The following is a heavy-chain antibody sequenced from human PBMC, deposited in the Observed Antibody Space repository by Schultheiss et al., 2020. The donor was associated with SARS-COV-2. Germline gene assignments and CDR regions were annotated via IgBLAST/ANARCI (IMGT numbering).Heavy chain of an antibody. CDR3: ARATYCGGDCLGYYFDY. CDR2: ISGSGGST. CDR1: GFTFSSYE. J-gene: IGHJ4*02. D-gene: IGHD2-21*01. Sequence: GGSLRLSCAASGFTFSSYEMNWVRQAPGKGLEWVSAISGSGGSTYYADSVKGRFTISRDNSKNTLYLQMNSLRAEDTAVYYCARATYCGGDCLGYYFDYWGQGTLVTVSS. V-gene: IGHV3-23*01.